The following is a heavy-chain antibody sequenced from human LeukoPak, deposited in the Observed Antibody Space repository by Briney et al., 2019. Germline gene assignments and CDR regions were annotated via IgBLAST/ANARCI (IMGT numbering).Heavy chain of an antibody. V-gene: IGHV6-1*01. CDR1: GDSVSSISVA. CDR3: ALARSEYHYGMDV. Sequence: SQTLSLTCAISGDSVSSISVAWNWIRQSPSRGLQWLGRTYYRSKWYYEYAVSVKGRININPDPSKNQFSLQLNSVTPEDTAVYYCALARSEYHYGMDVWGQGTTVTVSS. CDR2: TYYRSKWYY. J-gene: IGHJ6*02.